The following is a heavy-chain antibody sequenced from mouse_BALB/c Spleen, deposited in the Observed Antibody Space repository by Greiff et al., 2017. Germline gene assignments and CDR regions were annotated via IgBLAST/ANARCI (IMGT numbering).Heavy chain of an antibody. CDR3: ARHEDGGGYYLFAY. D-gene: IGHD2-3*01. Sequence: VKLMESGAELVKPGASVKLSCKASGYTFTEYIIHWVKQRSGQGLEWIGWFYPGSGSIKYNEKFKDKATLTADKSSSTVYMELSRLTSEDSAVYFCARHEDGGGYYLFAYWGQGTLVTVSA. V-gene: IGHV1-62-2*01. CDR1: GYTFTEYI. CDR2: FYPGSGSI. J-gene: IGHJ3*01.